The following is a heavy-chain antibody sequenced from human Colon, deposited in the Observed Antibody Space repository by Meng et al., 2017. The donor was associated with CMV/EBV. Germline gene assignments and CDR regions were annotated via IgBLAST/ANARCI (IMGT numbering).Heavy chain of an antibody. CDR2: INHSGST. Sequence: SETLSLTCAVYGGSFSGYYWSWIRQPPGKGLEWIGEINHSGSTNYNPSLKSRVTISVDTSKNQFSLKLSSVTAADTAVYHCAALRVDYGDYSFDYWGQGTLVTVSS. J-gene: IGHJ4*02. D-gene: IGHD4-17*01. V-gene: IGHV4-34*01. CDR3: AALRVDYGDYSFDY. CDR1: GGSFSGYY.